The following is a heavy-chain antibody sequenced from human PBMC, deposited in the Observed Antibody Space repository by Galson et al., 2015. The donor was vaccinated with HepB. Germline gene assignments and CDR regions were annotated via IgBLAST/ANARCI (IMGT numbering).Heavy chain of an antibody. CDR1: GFSFSSYA. V-gene: IGHV3-30-3*01. CDR2: ISYDGSKI. Sequence: SLRLSCAASGFSFSSYAMHWVRQAPGKGLEWVAVISYDGSKIYYADSVKGRFTISRDNSKNTLYLQVNSLRAEDTAVYYCARREEVITSAFDIWGQGTMVTVSS. D-gene: IGHD3-22*01. CDR3: ARREEVITSAFDI. J-gene: IGHJ3*02.